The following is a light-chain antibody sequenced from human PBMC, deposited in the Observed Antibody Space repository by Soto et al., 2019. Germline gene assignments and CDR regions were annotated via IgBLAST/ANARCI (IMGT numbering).Light chain of an antibody. CDR2: KAS. CDR1: QSISDW. CDR3: QEYNFYSS. Sequence: DLQMTQSPSTLSASVGDRVTITCRASQSISDWLAWYQQKPGKAPKLLIYKASSLESGVPSRFSGIGSGAEFTLTISSLQPDDFATYYCQEYNFYSSFGGGTKVEIK. J-gene: IGKJ4*01. V-gene: IGKV1-5*03.